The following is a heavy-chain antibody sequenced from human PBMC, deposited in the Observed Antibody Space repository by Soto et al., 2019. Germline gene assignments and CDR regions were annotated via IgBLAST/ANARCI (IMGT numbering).Heavy chain of an antibody. CDR1: GYTFTSYD. V-gene: IGHV1-8*01. Sequence: ASVKVSCKASGYTFTSYDINWVRQATGQGLEWMGWMNPNSGNTGYAQKFQGRVTMTRNTSISTAYMELSSLRSEDTAVYYCARAHYDYVCGSYRYWLSAFDIWRQGTMVTVSS. J-gene: IGHJ3*02. CDR2: MNPNSGNT. D-gene: IGHD3-16*02. CDR3: ARAHYDYVCGSYRYWLSAFDI.